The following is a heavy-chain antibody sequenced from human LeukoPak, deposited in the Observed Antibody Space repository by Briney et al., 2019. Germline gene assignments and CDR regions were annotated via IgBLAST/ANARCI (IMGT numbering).Heavy chain of an antibody. CDR3: ARDEPDNYDILTGSYAFDI. V-gene: IGHV3-21*01. CDR1: GFTFSSYS. J-gene: IGHJ3*02. D-gene: IGHD3-9*01. Sequence: GGSLRLSCAASGFTFSSYSMNWVRQAPGKGLEWVSSISSSSGYIYYADSVKGRFTISRDNAKNSLYLQMNSLRAEDTAVYYCARDEPDNYDILTGSYAFDIWGQGTMVTVSS. CDR2: ISSSSGYI.